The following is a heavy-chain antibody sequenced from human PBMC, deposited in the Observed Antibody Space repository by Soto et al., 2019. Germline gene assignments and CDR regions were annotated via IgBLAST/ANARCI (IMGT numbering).Heavy chain of an antibody. CDR1: GGSISSYY. CDR2: IYYSGST. Sequence: SETLSLTCTVSGGSISSYYWSWIRQPPGKGLEWIGYIYYSGSTNYNPSLKSRVTISVDTSKNQFSLKLSSVTAADTAVYYCARALEGRDFDYWGQGTLVTVSS. D-gene: IGHD1-1*01. V-gene: IGHV4-59*01. CDR3: ARALEGRDFDY. J-gene: IGHJ4*02.